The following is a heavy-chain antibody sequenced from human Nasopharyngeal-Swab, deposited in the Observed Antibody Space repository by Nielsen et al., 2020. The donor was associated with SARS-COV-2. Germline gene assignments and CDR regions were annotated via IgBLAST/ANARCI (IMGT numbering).Heavy chain of an antibody. D-gene: IGHD2-15*01. V-gene: IGHV3-15*01. CDR1: GFTFSNAW. Sequence: GSLRLSCAASGFTFSNAWMNWVRQAPGKGLEWVGRVKSKADGGTTDYAAPVKGRFTVSRDDSKNTLYLQMNSLKTEDTAVYYCTTGRGYCSGGSCYSEVSVDYWGQGTLVTVSS. CDR2: VKSKADGGTT. CDR3: TTGRGYCSGGSCYSEVSVDY. J-gene: IGHJ4*02.